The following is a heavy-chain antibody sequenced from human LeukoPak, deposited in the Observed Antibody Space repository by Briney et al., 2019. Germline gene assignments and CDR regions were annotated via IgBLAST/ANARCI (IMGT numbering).Heavy chain of an antibody. CDR3: AKEGRGLQIY. J-gene: IGHJ4*02. Sequence: GGSLRLSCAASGFMFSSNWMSWVRLAPGKGLEWVANIKEDGTETYYVDSVKGRFTISRDNAKNSLYLQMNSLRVEDTAVYYCAKEGRGLQIYWGQGTLVTVSS. D-gene: IGHD5-24*01. CDR1: GFMFSSNW. V-gene: IGHV3-7*03. CDR2: IKEDGTET.